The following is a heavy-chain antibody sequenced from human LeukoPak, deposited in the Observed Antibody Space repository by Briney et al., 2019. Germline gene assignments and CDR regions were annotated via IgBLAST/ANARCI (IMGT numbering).Heavy chain of an antibody. CDR3: ARDSRARAYSSDLGD. CDR1: GFTFSNYV. CDR2: TRYDGSNK. D-gene: IGHD3-22*01. Sequence: RPGGSLRLSCAASGFTFSNYVMHWVRQAPGKGLEGVAVTRYDGSNKYYADSVKGRFTISRDNSKNTLYLQINSLRGEDTAVYYCARDSRARAYSSDLGDWGQGTLVTVSS. J-gene: IGHJ4*02. V-gene: IGHV3-33*01.